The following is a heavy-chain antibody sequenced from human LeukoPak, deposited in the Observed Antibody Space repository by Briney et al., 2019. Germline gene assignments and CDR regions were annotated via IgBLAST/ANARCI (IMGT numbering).Heavy chain of an antibody. CDR1: GFTFSSYS. Sequence: GGSLRLSCAASGFTFSSYSMNWVRQAPGKGLEWVSSISSSSSYIYYADSVKGRFTISRDNAKNSLYLQMNSLRAEDTAVYYCARIVLGSSSTPLFDYWGQGTLVTVSS. CDR3: ARIVLGSSSTPLFDY. V-gene: IGHV3-21*01. J-gene: IGHJ4*02. CDR2: ISSSSSYI. D-gene: IGHD6-6*01.